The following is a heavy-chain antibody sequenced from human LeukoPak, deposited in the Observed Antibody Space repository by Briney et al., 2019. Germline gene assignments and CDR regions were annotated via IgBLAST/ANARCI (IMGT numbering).Heavy chain of an antibody. CDR2: IRGSGAST. V-gene: IGHV3-23*01. D-gene: IGHD1-26*01. CDR1: GFTLTNCS. Sequence: PAGSLTLSCAVSGFTLTNCSMTCVRQPPGKGLEWVSSIRGSGASTYYAESVKGRFTISRDNSKNTVYLQMNSRTVEDTAVYYCAKDQSRVGGSDPFDSWGQGSLVTVS. J-gene: IGHJ5*01. CDR3: AKDQSRVGGSDPFDS.